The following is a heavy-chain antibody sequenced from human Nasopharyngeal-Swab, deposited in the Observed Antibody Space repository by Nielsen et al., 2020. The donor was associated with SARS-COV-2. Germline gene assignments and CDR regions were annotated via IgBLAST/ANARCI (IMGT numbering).Heavy chain of an antibody. V-gene: IGHV3-33*01. D-gene: IGHD3-16*02. CDR1: GFTFNSYG. CDR2: IWYDGSNK. CDR3: ARDQGLYDYIWGSYRSPRYGMDV. J-gene: IGHJ6*02. Sequence: GESLKISCAAPGFTFNSYGMHWVRQAPGKGLELVAVIWYDGSNKYYADSVKGRFTISRDNSKNTLYLQMNSLRAEDTALYYCARDQGLYDYIWGSYRSPRYGMDVWGQGTTVTVSS.